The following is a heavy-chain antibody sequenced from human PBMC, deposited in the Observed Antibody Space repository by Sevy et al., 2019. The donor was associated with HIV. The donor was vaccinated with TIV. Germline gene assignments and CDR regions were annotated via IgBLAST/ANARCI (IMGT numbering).Heavy chain of an antibody. CDR1: GFTFNIYS. J-gene: IGHJ4*02. D-gene: IGHD2-8*01. V-gene: IGHV3-23*01. CDR2: LSFGCGKI. CDR3: GREGCTKPHDY. Sequence: GGSLRLSCAASGFTFNIYSMSWVRQTPGKGLEWVATLSFGCGKIKHADSVKGRFTMSRDDSKNAVYLQMNNLRVEDTAIYYCGREGCTKPHDYWGQGTLVTVSS.